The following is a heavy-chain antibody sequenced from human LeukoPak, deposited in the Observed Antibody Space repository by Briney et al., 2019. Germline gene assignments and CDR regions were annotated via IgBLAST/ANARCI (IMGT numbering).Heavy chain of an antibody. V-gene: IGHV1-69*01. D-gene: IGHD6-13*01. J-gene: IGHJ4*02. CDR2: IIPIFGTA. Sequence: SVKVSCKASGGTFSSYANSWVRQAPGQGLEWMGGIIPIFGTANYAQKFQGRVTITADESTSTAYMELSSLRSEDTAVYYCARGKRIAAASDYWGQGTLVTVSS. CDR3: ARGKRIAAASDY. CDR1: GGTFSSYA.